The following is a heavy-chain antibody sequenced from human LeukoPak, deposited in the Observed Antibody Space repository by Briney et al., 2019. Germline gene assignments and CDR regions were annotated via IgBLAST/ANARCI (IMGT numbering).Heavy chain of an antibody. V-gene: IGHV4-4*07. Sequence: PSETLSLTCTVSGGSISSYYWSWIRQPAGKGLEWIGLIYTSGSTNYNPSLKSRVTMSVDTSKNQFSLKLSSVTAADTAVYYCASENYDYVWGSYRFDYWGQGTLVTVSS. CDR2: IYTSGST. CDR3: ASENYDYVWGSYRFDY. D-gene: IGHD3-16*02. J-gene: IGHJ4*02. CDR1: GGSISSYY.